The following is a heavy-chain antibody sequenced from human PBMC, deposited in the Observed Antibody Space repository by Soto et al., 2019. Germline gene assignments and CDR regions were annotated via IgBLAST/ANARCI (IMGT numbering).Heavy chain of an antibody. J-gene: IGHJ3*02. CDR1: GFTFSNAW. CDR3: TTEDYYGSGSYAFDI. D-gene: IGHD3-10*01. V-gene: IGHV3-15*01. Sequence: EVQLVESGGGLVKPGGSLRLSCAASGFTFSNAWMSWVCQAPGKGLEWVGRIKSKTDGGTTDYAAPVKGRFTISRDDSKNTLYLQMNSLKTEDTAVYYCTTEDYYGSGSYAFDIWGQGTMVTVSS. CDR2: IKSKTDGGTT.